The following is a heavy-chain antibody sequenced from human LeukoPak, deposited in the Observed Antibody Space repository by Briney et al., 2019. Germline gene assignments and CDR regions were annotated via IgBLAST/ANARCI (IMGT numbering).Heavy chain of an antibody. Sequence: GASVKVSCKASGYTFTSYDINWVRQATGQGLEWMGWMNPNSGNTGYAQKFQGRVTMTRNTSISTAYMELGSLRSEDTAVYYCARDYSSGWVYFDYWGQGTLVTVSS. J-gene: IGHJ4*02. V-gene: IGHV1-8*01. CDR3: ARDYSSGWVYFDY. D-gene: IGHD6-19*01. CDR2: MNPNSGNT. CDR1: GYTFTSYD.